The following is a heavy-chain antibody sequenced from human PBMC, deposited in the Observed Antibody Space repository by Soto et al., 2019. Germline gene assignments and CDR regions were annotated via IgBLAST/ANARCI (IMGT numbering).Heavy chain of an antibody. V-gene: IGHV3-30*18. CDR1: GFTFSTYG. CDR3: AEDDVRTPSIYDMDD. Sequence: GGSLRLSCAAAGFTFSTYGMHWVRQAPGKGLEWVALISYDGSNKNYAGSVKGRCTISRDNSKNTLSLQMNSLRAEDTAVYYCAEDDVRTPSIYDMDDWGQGTTVTVSS. D-gene: IGHD3-10*01. CDR2: ISYDGSNK. J-gene: IGHJ6*02.